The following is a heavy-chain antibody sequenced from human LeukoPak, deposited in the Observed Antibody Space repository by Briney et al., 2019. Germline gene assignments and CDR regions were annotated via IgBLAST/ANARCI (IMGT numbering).Heavy chain of an antibody. D-gene: IGHD3-10*01. Sequence: SETLSLTCTVSGYSISSGYYWGWIRQPPGKGLEWIGSIYHSGSTNYNPSLKSRVAISVDTSKNQFSLKLSSVTAADTAVYYCARHGLLWFGSPMYYFDYWGQGTLVTVSS. V-gene: IGHV4-38-2*02. CDR2: IYHSGST. CDR1: GYSISSGYY. CDR3: ARHGLLWFGSPMYYFDY. J-gene: IGHJ4*02.